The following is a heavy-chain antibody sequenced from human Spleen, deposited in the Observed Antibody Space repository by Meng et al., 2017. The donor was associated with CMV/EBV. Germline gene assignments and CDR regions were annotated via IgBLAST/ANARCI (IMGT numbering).Heavy chain of an antibody. J-gene: IGHJ6*02. Sequence: ASVKVSCKASGYTFTGYYLHWVRQAPGQGLEWMGWINPNSGGTNYAQKFQGRVTMTRDTSITAAFMELSRLSSDDTAVYYCARGQGGSYFHYYYYYGMDVWGQGTTVTVSS. CDR1: GYTFTGYY. CDR2: INPNSGGT. D-gene: IGHD1-26*01. V-gene: IGHV1-2*02. CDR3: ARGQGGSYFHYYYYYGMDV.